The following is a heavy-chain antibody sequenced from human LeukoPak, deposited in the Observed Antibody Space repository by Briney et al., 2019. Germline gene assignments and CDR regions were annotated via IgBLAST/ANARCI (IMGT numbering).Heavy chain of an antibody. D-gene: IGHD3-3*01. CDR3: ARDRITIFGVVES. J-gene: IGHJ4*02. Sequence: HAGGSLRLSCAASGFTFSSYSMNWVRQAPGKGLEWVSYISSSSSTIYYADSVKGRFTISRDNAKNSLYQQMNSLRAEDTAVYYCARDRITIFGVVESWGQGTLVTVSS. CDR2: ISSSSSTI. CDR1: GFTFSSYS. V-gene: IGHV3-48*04.